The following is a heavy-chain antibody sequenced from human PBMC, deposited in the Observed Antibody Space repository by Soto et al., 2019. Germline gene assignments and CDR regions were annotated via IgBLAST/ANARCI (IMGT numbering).Heavy chain of an antibody. Sequence: GGSLRLSCAASGFTVSSNYMSWVRQAPGKGLEWVSVIYSGGSTYYADSVKGRFTISRDNSKNTLYLQMNSLRAEDTAVYYCARSPMNFDYYDSSVGAFDIWGQGTMVT. D-gene: IGHD3-22*01. CDR2: IYSGGST. V-gene: IGHV3-53*01. CDR1: GFTVSSNY. CDR3: ARSPMNFDYYDSSVGAFDI. J-gene: IGHJ3*02.